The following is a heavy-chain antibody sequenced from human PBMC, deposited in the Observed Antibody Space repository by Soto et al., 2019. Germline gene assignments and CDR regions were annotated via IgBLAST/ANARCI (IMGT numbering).Heavy chain of an antibody. CDR1: GYTFTGYY. J-gene: IGHJ4*02. V-gene: IGHV1-2*04. CDR2: INPNSGGT. D-gene: IGHD2-2*01. Sequence: QVQLVQSGAEVKKPGASVKVSCKASGYTFTGYYIHWVRQAPGQGLEWMGWINPNSGGTNYAQKFPGWVTMTRDTSISTAYMAMSRLRSDDTAVYYCARDGEDIVVVPAATYYFDYWGQGTLVTVSS. CDR3: ARDGEDIVVVPAATYYFDY.